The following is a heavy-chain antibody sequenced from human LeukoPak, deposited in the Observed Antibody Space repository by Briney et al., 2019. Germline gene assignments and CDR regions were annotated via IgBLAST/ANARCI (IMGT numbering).Heavy chain of an antibody. Sequence: GASVKVSCKASGGTFSSYAISWVRQAPGQGLEWMGGIIPIFGTANYAQKFQGRVTITTDESTSTAYMELSSLRSEDTAVYYCANKRHYYDSSGYYGPLDYWGQGTLVTVSS. CDR3: ANKRHYYDSSGYYGPLDY. CDR2: IIPIFGTA. J-gene: IGHJ4*02. V-gene: IGHV1-69*05. CDR1: GGTFSSYA. D-gene: IGHD3-22*01.